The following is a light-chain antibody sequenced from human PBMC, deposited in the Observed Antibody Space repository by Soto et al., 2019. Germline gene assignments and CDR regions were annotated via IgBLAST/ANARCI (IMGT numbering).Light chain of an antibody. Sequence: QSVLTQPPSVSGAPGQRVTISCAGSSSNIGAGYDVHWYQQLPGTAPKLLIYANYNRPSGVPDRFSASKSGTSASLAITGLQAEDEADYYCQSYDSSLSGVVFGGGTKLTVL. CDR1: SSNIGAGYD. V-gene: IGLV1-40*01. CDR3: QSYDSSLSGVV. J-gene: IGLJ2*01. CDR2: ANY.